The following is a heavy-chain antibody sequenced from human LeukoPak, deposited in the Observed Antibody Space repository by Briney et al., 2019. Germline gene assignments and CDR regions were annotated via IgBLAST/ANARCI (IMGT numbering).Heavy chain of an antibody. CDR3: ASLGPETMALDD. Sequence: ASVKVSCKASGYTFTSYYMHWVRQAPGQGLEWMGIIDPSGGSTSYAQKFQGRVTMTRDTSTSTVYMELSSLRSEDTAVYYCASLGPETMALDDWGQGTLVTVSS. CDR2: IDPSGGST. V-gene: IGHV1-46*01. D-gene: IGHD4/OR15-4a*01. CDR1: GYTFTSYY. J-gene: IGHJ4*02.